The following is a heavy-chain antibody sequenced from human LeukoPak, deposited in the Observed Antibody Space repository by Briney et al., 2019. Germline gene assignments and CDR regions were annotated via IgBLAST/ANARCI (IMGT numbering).Heavy chain of an antibody. Sequence: GTSLRLSCAASGFTFSTYGMHWVRQAPDKGLEGVAIIKYDGSNIYYADSMKGRFTISRDNSKSTLYLQMNSLRVEDTAVYYCARVCTFGPDYWGQGTLVTVS. D-gene: IGHD3-3*02. CDR3: ARVCTFGPDY. J-gene: IGHJ4*02. CDR1: GFTFSTYG. V-gene: IGHV3-33*01. CDR2: IKYDGSNI.